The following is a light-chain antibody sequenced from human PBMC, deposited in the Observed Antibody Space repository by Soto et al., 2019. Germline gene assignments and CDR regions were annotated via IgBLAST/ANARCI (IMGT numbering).Light chain of an antibody. J-gene: IGKJ1*01. V-gene: IGKV3D-15*01. Sequence: EIVMTQSPATMSVSPGERATLSCRASQSVSSTLAWYQQKPGQAHRLLIYGASSRATGIPDRSSGSESGTEFTLTISSLQPDDFATYYCQQYNDYSPWTFGQGTKVDIK. CDR3: QQYNDYSPWT. CDR1: QSVSST. CDR2: GAS.